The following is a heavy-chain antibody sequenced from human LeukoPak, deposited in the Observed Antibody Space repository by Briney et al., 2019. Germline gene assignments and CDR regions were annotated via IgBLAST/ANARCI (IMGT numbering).Heavy chain of an antibody. Sequence: GGSLRLSCAASGFTFSSYAMGWVRQAPGKGLEWVSAISGSGGSTYYADSVKGRFTISRDNSKNTLYLQMNSLRAEDTVVYYCAKDRGLGGYYDILTGYSQHGPFDYWGQGTLVTVSS. CDR1: GFTFSSYA. J-gene: IGHJ4*02. D-gene: IGHD3-9*01. CDR2: ISGSGGST. CDR3: AKDRGLGGYYDILTGYSQHGPFDY. V-gene: IGHV3-23*01.